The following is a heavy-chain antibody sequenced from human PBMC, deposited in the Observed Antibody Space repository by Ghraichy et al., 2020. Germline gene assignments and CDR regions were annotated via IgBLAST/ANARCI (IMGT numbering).Heavy chain of an antibody. D-gene: IGHD2-21*02. CDR1: GFTFSSYW. J-gene: IGHJ4*02. Sequence: GESLNICCAASGFTFSSYWMHWVRQAPGEGLVCVSRINRDGDYTDYADSVKGRFTISRDNARNTLYLQMNSLRAEDTAVYYCVRDDDYYAVDYWGQGTLVTVSS. CDR2: INRDGDYT. CDR3: VRDDDYYAVDY. V-gene: IGHV3-74*01.